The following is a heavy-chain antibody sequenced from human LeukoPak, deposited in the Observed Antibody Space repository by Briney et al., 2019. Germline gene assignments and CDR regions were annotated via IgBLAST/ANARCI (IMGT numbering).Heavy chain of an antibody. D-gene: IGHD5-18*01. CDR1: GGTFSGYY. CDR2: SNDSGGT. Sequence: SETLSLTFAVYGGTFSGYYWSWIRQPPGKRLEWVGESNDSGGTNYNPSLKSRVTISADKSKNQVSLKLTSVTAADTAVYYCARALEDTAIPDYWGQGTLVTVSS. V-gene: IGHV4-34*01. J-gene: IGHJ4*02. CDR3: ARALEDTAIPDY.